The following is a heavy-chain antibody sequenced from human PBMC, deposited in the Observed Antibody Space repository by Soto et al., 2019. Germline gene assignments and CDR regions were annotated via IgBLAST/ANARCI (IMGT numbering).Heavy chain of an antibody. D-gene: IGHD3-10*01. CDR3: AQMVRGVIGWFDP. Sequence: SVTLSLTCTVSGGSISSGVYYWNWIRKHPGKGLEWIGYIYNSGSTYYNPFLKSRVTISEDTSKNHLSLKLTSVTAADTAVYYCAQMVRGVIGWFDPWGQGTLVTVSS. CDR1: GGSISSGVYY. J-gene: IGHJ5*02. CDR2: IYNSGST. V-gene: IGHV4-31*03.